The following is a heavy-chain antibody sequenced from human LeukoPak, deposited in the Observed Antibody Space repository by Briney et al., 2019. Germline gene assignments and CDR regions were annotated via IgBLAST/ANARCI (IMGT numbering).Heavy chain of an antibody. CDR3: ARHAPGRGDSPQYYFDY. CDR2: VSYRGTN. CDR1: GGSLRIYS. J-gene: IGHJ4*02. V-gene: IGHV4-59*08. Sequence: SETLSLTCSVSGGSLRIYSWSWIRHSPWRGLEWIGFVSYRGTNEYNPSLKSRVTISVDTSKNQFSLKLSSVTAADTAVFYCARHAPGRGDSPQYYFDYWGQGTLVTVSS. D-gene: IGHD2-21*02.